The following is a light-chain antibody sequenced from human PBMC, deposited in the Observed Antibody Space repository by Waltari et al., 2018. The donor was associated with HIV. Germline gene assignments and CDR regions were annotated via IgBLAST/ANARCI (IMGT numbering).Light chain of an antibody. CDR3: QESYIIPLT. V-gene: IGKV1-39*01. CDR1: QSISSY. J-gene: IGKJ4*01. CDR2: AAS. Sequence: DIQMTQSPSSLSASVEDRVTITCRASQSISSYLNWYQQKPGKAPKLLIYAASSLQSGVPSRFSGSGFGTDFTLTISSLQPEDFATYYCQESYIIPLTFGGGTKVEIK.